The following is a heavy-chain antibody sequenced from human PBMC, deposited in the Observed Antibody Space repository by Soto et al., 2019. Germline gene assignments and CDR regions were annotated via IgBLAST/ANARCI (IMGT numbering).Heavy chain of an antibody. CDR1: GFTFSSYA. J-gene: IGHJ6*02. CDR3: AKMSVSEEQWPVNCYYGMHV. V-gene: IGHV3-23*01. D-gene: IGHD6-19*01. Sequence: PGGSLRLSCAASGFTFSSYAMSWVCQAPGKGLEWVSAISGSGGSTYYADSVKGRFTISRDNSKNTLYLQMNSLRAEDTAVYYCAKMSVSEEQWPVNCYYGMHVWGQGTTVTVSS. CDR2: ISGSGGST.